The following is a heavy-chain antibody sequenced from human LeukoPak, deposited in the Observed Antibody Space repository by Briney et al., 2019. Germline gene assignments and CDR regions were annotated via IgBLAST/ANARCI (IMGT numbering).Heavy chain of an antibody. D-gene: IGHD1-1*01. CDR2: IIPILGIA. CDR3: ARTQDNWNDPSFLDY. CDR1: GGTFSSYA. V-gene: IGHV1-69*04. Sequence: GASVKVSCKASGGTFSSYAISWVRQAPGQGLEWMGRIIPILGIANYAQKFQGRVTITADKSTSTAYMELSSLRSEDTAVYYCARTQDNWNDPSFLDYWGQGTLVTVSS. J-gene: IGHJ4*02.